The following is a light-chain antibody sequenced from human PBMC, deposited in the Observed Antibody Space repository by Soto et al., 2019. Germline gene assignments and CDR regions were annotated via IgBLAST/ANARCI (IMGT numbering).Light chain of an antibody. CDR2: NTD. CDR1: SSNIGTNY. Sequence: QSVLTQSPSASGTPGQRVTVSCSGSSSNIGTNYVYWYQQLPGTTPKDLIYNTDKRPSGVPARFSGSKSGTSASLAISGLRSADEADYYCAAWDDSLSGPVFGGGTKLTVL. CDR3: AAWDDSLSGPV. V-gene: IGLV1-47*01. J-gene: IGLJ2*01.